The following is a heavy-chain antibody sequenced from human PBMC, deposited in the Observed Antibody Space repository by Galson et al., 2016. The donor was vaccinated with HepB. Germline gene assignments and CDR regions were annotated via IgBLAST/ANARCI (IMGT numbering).Heavy chain of an antibody. CDR3: ARVSRTRLGFFDL. V-gene: IGHV3-20*01. CDR1: GFTFDDYG. D-gene: IGHD2-2*01. J-gene: IGHJ2*01. CDR2: INWNGGST. Sequence: SLRLSCAASGFTFDDYGMSWVRQAPGRGLEWVSGINWNGGSTGYADSVKGRFTVSRDNAKNSLYLQMSNLRAEDTDLDHCARVSRTRLGFFDLGGRGTLVTVSS.